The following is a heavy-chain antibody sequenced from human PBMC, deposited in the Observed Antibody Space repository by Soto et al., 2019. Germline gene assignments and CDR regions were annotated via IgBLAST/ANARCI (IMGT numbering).Heavy chain of an antibody. D-gene: IGHD2-2*01. CDR1: GFTFSSYA. V-gene: IGHV3-30-3*01. J-gene: IGHJ6*01. CDR2: ISYDGSNK. CDR3: AREGCSSTSCYLYYGMDV. Sequence: QVQLVESGGGVVQPGRSLRLSCAASGFTFSSYAMHWVRQAPGKGLEWVAVISYDGSNKYYADSVKGRFTISRDNSKNTLYLQMNSLRAEDTAVYYCAREGCSSTSCYLYYGMDVW.